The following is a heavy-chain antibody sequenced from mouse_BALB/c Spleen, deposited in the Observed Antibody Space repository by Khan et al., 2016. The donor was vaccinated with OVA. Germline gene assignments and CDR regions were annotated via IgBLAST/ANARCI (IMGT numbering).Heavy chain of an antibody. D-gene: IGHD1-1*01. CDR3: ARRDDGSSYPGFAY. CDR1: GYSFTDYI. J-gene: IGHJ3*01. CDR2: IYPGSGSI. Sequence: QIQLVQSGPELVMPGASVKMSCKASGYSFTDYIITWVKQRTGQGLQWIGEIYPGSGSIYSNEKFKGKATLTADKSSNTAYMQLSSLTSEDSAVYLCARRDDGSSYPGFAYWGQGTLVTVSA. V-gene: IGHV1-77*01.